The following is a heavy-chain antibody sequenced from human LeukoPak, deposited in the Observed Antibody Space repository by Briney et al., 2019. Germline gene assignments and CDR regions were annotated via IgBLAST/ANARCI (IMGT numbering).Heavy chain of an antibody. J-gene: IGHJ3*02. D-gene: IGHD3-22*01. V-gene: IGHV4-30-2*01. Sequence: PSETLSLTCTVSGGSISSGGYYWSWIRQPPGKGLEWIGYIYHSGSTYYNPSLKSRVTISVDTSKNQFSLKLSSVTAADTAVYYCARAGNYYDSSGYFPNAFDIWGQGQWSPSLQ. CDR3: ARAGNYYDSSGYFPNAFDI. CDR1: GGSISSGGYY. CDR2: IYHSGST.